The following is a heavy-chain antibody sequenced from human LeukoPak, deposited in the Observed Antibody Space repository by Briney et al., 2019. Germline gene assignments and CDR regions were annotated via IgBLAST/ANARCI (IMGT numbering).Heavy chain of an antibody. CDR3: ARGAGDSSRYYYYYYMDV. V-gene: IGHV4-39*07. J-gene: IGHJ6*03. CDR1: GGSISSSSYY. Sequence: SETLSLTCTVSGGSISSSSYYWGWIRQPPGKGLEWIGSIYYSGSTYYNPCLKSRVTISVDTSKNQFSLKLSSVTAADTAVYYCARGAGDSSRYYYYYYMDVWGKGTTVTVSS. CDR2: IYYSGST. D-gene: IGHD6-19*01.